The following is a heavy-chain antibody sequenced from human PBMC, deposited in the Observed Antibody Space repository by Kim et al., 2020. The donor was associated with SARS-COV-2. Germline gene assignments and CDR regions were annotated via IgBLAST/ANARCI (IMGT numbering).Heavy chain of an antibody. CDR1: GGSFSGYY. CDR2: INHSGST. V-gene: IGHV4-34*01. D-gene: IGHD6-19*01. CDR3: ARRRGQWLDNY. J-gene: IGHJ4*02. Sequence: SETLSLTCAVYGGSFSGYYWSWIRQPPGKGLEWIGEINHSGSTNYNPSLKSRVTISVDTSKNQFSLKLSSVTAADTAVYYCARRRGQWLDNYWGQGTLVTVSS.